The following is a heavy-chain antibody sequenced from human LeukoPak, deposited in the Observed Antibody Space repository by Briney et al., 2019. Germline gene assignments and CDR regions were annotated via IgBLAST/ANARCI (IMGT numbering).Heavy chain of an antibody. CDR3: AKVHSYDILTGYSYFDY. D-gene: IGHD3-9*01. V-gene: IGHV3-23*01. CDR2: ISGSGDST. CDR1: GFTFSSYA. Sequence: GGSLRLSCAASGFTFSSYAMSWVRQAPGKGLEWVSAISGSGDSTYYADSVKGRFTISRDNSKNTLHLQMNSLRAEDTAVYYCAKVHSYDILTGYSYFDYWGQGTLVTVSS. J-gene: IGHJ4*02.